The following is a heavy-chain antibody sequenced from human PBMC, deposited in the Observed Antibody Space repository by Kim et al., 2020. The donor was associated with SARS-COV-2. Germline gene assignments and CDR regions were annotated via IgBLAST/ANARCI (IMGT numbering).Heavy chain of an antibody. Sequence: ASVKVSSKASGYTFTSYAMNWVRQAPGQGLEWMGWINTNTGNPTYAQGFTGRFVFSLDTSVSTAYLQISSLKAEDTAVYYCARAITAMVTVYWYFDLWGRGTLVTVSS. D-gene: IGHD5-18*01. CDR1: GYTFTSYA. J-gene: IGHJ2*01. CDR3: ARAITAMVTVYWYFDL. CDR2: INTNTGNP. V-gene: IGHV7-4-1*02.